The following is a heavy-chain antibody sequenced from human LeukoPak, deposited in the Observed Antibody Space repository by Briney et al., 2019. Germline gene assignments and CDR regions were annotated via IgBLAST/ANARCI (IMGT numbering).Heavy chain of an antibody. J-gene: IGHJ5*02. D-gene: IGHD3-3*01. CDR3: ARSPKTRITIFGVVRYNWFDP. V-gene: IGHV1-8*01. CDR1: GYTFTSYD. CDR2: MNPNSGNT. Sequence: GGAVTVSCKGSGYTFTSYDINGVGQAAGQGGEGMGWMNPNSGNTGYAQKFQGRVTMTRNTSISTAYMELSSLTSEDTAVYYCARSPKTRITIFGVVRYNWFDPWGQGTLVTVSS.